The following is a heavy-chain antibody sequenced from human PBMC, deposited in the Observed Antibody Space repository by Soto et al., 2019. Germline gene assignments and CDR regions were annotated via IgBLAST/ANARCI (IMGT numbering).Heavy chain of an antibody. V-gene: IGHV4-59*08. CDR2: IYYSGST. CDR1: GGSISSYY. J-gene: IGHJ6*03. D-gene: IGHD2-15*01. CDR3: ARQRGDCSGGSCSYYYYMDV. Sequence: SETLSLTCTVSGGSISSYYWSWIRQPPGKGLEWIGYIYYSGSTNYNPSLKSRVTISVDTSKNQFSLKLSSVTAADTAVYYCARQRGDCSGGSCSYYYYMDVWGKGTTVTV.